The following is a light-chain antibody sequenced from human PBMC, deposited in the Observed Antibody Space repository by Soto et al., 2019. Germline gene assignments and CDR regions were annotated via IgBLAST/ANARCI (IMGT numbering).Light chain of an antibody. J-gene: IGLJ2*01. Sequence: QSALTQPRSVSGSPGQSVTISCTGTSSDVGDYNYVSWYQQHPGKAPKFIIYEVSKRPSGVPDRFSGSKSGNTASLTISGLQAEDEADYYCCSYAGTYTVVFGGGPSSPS. CDR2: EVS. CDR3: CSYAGTYTVV. CDR1: SSDVGDYNY. V-gene: IGLV2-11*01.